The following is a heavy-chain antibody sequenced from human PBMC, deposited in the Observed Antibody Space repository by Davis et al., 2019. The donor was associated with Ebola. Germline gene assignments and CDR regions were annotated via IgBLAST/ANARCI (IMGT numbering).Heavy chain of an antibody. CDR1: GFTFSRND. V-gene: IGHV3-23*01. D-gene: IGHD1-7*01. Sequence: PGGSLRLSCAASGFTFSRNDMSWVRQAPGKGLEWVSAISRGGTYTYYADSVQGRFIVSRDNSDNTLSLEMNNLRVDDSAVYYCAKRGRQGPGTTDFDFWGQGTLVTISS. CDR2: ISRGGTYT. J-gene: IGHJ4*02. CDR3: AKRGRQGPGTTDFDF.